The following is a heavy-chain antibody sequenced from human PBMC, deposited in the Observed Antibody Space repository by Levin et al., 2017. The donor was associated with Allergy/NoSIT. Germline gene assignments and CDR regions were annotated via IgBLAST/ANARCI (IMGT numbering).Heavy chain of an antibody. Sequence: GESLKISCAASGFTFSSYAMHWVRQAPGKGLEYVSAISSNGGSTYYANSVKGRFTISRDNSKNTLYLQMGSLRAEDMAVYYCARDSGPYDILTGYDYWGQGTLVTVSS. CDR3: ARDSGPYDILTGYDY. V-gene: IGHV3-64*01. D-gene: IGHD3-9*01. CDR2: ISSNGGST. J-gene: IGHJ4*02. CDR1: GFTFSSYA.